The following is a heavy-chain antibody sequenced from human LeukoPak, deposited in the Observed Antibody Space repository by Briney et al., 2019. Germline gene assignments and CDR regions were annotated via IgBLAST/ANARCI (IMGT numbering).Heavy chain of an antibody. D-gene: IGHD1-26*01. Sequence: SETLSLTCTVSGGSISSYYWSWIRQPPGKGLEWIGYIYYSGSTNYNPSLKSRVTISVDTSKNQFSLKLSSVTAADTAVYYCARLSGFPSGSDRGAVDIWGQGTMVTVSS. V-gene: IGHV4-59*01. CDR2: IYYSGST. CDR3: ARLSGFPSGSDRGAVDI. CDR1: GGSISSYY. J-gene: IGHJ3*02.